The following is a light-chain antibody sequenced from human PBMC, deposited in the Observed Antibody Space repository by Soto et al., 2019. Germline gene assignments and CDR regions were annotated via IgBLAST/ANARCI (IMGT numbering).Light chain of an antibody. V-gene: IGLV1-40*01. CDR1: SSNLGAGYD. CDR3: QAYDYSLTASV. J-gene: IGLJ3*02. Sequence: QSVLTQPPSVSGAPGQRATLSCTGNSSNLGAGYDVHWYKQVPGAAPKLVIFGNRNRPSGVPERFSGSKSGTSASLAITGLQAEDEADYYCQAYDYSLTASVFGGGTKLTVL. CDR2: GNR.